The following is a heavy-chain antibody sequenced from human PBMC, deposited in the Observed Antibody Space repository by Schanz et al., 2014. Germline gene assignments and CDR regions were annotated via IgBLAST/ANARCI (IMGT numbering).Heavy chain of an antibody. D-gene: IGHD3-10*01. CDR3: AKYRGYYRVSGSYRELEY. V-gene: IGHV3-23*01. Sequence: EVQLLESGGGLVQPGGSLRLSCLASGFAFSSYGMNWLRQAPGKGLEWVSVIGVDGTTTYYAASVKGRFTISRDNAKNSLYLQMSSLRAEDTAVYYCAKYRGYYRVSGSYRELEYWGQGTLVTVSS. CDR2: IGVDGTTT. J-gene: IGHJ4*02. CDR1: GFAFSSYG.